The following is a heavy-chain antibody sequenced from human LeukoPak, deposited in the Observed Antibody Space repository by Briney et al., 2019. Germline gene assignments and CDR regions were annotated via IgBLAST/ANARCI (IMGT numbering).Heavy chain of an antibody. CDR1: GFTVSSNY. Sequence: GGSLRLSCAASGFTVSSNYMCRVRQAPGKGLEWVSVIYRSENTNYADSVKGRFTISRDNSKNTLYLQMNSLRAEDTAVYYCARVADTHIFLYWGQGTLVTVSS. CDR3: ARVADTHIFLY. J-gene: IGHJ4*02. D-gene: IGHD2-21*01. CDR2: IYRSENT. V-gene: IGHV3-53*01.